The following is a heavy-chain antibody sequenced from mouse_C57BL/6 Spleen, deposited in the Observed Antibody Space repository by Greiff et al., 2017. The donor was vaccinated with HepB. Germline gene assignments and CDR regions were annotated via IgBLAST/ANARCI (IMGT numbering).Heavy chain of an antibody. D-gene: IGHD1-1*01. V-gene: IGHV5-12*01. CDR2: ISNGGGST. J-gene: IGHJ1*03. CDR3: ARHWNYYGSSGYFDV. Sequence: EVKLMESGGGLVQPGGSLKLSCAASGFTFSDYYMYWVRQTPEKRLEWVAYISNGGGSTYYPDTVKGRFTISRDNAKNTLYRQMSRLKSEDTAMYYCARHWNYYGSSGYFDVWGTGTTVTVSS. CDR1: GFTFSDYY.